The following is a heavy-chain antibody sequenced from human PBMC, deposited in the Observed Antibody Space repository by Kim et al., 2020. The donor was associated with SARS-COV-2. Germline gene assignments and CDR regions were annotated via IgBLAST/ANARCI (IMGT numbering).Heavy chain of an antibody. J-gene: IGHJ5*02. CDR2: IWYDGSNK. CDR1: GFTFSSYG. Sequence: GGSLRLSCAASGFTFSSYGMHWVRQAPGKGLEWVAVIWYDGSNKYYADSVKGRFTISRDNSKNTLYLQMNSLRAEDTAVYYCARDPRFLEWLLYEDGGWFDPWGQGTLVTVSS. V-gene: IGHV3-33*01. D-gene: IGHD3-3*01. CDR3: ARDPRFLEWLLYEDGGWFDP.